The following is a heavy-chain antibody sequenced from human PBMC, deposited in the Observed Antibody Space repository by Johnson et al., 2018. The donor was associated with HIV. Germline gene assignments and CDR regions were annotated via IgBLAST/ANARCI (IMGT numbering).Heavy chain of an antibody. V-gene: IGHV3-9*01. CDR1: GFTFDDYA. CDR2: LSWTSGSK. D-gene: IGHD2-15*01. J-gene: IGHJ3*02. Sequence: VQLVESGGGLVQPGRSLRLSCAASGFTFDDYAMHWVRQAPGKGLEWVSGLSWTSGSKDYVDSVTGRFTISRDNAKNSLYLQMNSLRAEDTAVYYCARVGILRRRGAFDIWGQGTMVTVSS. CDR3: ARVGILRRRGAFDI.